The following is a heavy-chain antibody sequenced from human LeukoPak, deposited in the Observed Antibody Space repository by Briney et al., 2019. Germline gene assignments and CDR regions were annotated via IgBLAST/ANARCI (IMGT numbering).Heavy chain of an antibody. J-gene: IGHJ3*02. D-gene: IGHD3-16*01. CDR1: GFIVSSNY. CDR3: ARGEFFDAFDI. Sequence: PGGSLRLSCAASGFIVSSNYMSWVRQAPGKGLEWVSVIYSGGSTYYADSVKGRFTISRDNSKNTLYLQMNSLRAEDTAVYYCARGEFFDAFDIWGQGTMVTVSS. CDR2: IYSGGST. V-gene: IGHV3-53*01.